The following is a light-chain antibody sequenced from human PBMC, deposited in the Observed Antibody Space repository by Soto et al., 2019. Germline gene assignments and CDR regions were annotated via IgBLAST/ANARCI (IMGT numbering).Light chain of an antibody. J-gene: IGKJ2*01. V-gene: IGKV1D-12*01. CDR2: AAS. CDR1: QDIANW. Sequence: DIQMTQSPSSVSASVGDRVTITFRASQDIANWLAWYQQKPGKAPKLLIYAASRLHGAVPSRFSGRGSGTEFTLTISILQPEDFATYYCQQANTCPYTFGQGTKRDIK. CDR3: QQANTCPYT.